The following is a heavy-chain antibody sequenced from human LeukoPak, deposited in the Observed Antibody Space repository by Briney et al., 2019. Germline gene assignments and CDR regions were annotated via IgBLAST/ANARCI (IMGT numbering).Heavy chain of an antibody. V-gene: IGHV3-49*03. J-gene: IGHJ4*02. CDR3: TRDPHYYHGNPHDF. CDR1: GFTFGDYA. D-gene: IGHD4-23*01. Sequence: QPGRSLRLSCTASGFTFGDYALSWFRQAPGKGLEWQSFIRSKDHGGTTEYAASVKGRFTISRDDSNSIAYLQMNSLIIEDTAVYFCTRDPHYYHGNPHDFWGQGTRVTVSS. CDR2: IRSKDHGGTT.